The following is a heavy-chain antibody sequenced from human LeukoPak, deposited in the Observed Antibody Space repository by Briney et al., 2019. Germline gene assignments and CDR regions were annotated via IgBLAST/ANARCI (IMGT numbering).Heavy chain of an antibody. CDR3: AELGITMIGGV. CDR1: GFTFSSYE. V-gene: IGHV3-48*03. J-gene: IGHJ6*04. D-gene: IGHD3-10*02. CDR2: ISSSGSTI. Sequence: GGSLRLSCAASGFTFSSYEMNWIRQAPGKGLEWVSYISSSGSTIYYADSVEGRFTISRDNAKNSLYLQMNSLRAEDTAVYYCAELGITMIGGVWGKGTTVTISS.